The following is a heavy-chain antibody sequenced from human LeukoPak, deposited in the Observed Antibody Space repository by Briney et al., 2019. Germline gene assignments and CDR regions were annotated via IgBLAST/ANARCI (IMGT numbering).Heavy chain of an antibody. J-gene: IGHJ5*02. D-gene: IGHD3-10*01. Sequence: SETLSLTFTVSGASISSGDYHWNWSRQPPGKGLEWSGFIHDSGSTYYNPSLKSRVSISRDMSKNQLSLMLSSVTAADTAVYYCARGFGAGNYYYGWFDPWGQGTLVSVSS. CDR3: ARGFGAGNYYYGWFDP. CDR2: IHDSGST. V-gene: IGHV4-30-4*01. CDR1: GASISSGDYH.